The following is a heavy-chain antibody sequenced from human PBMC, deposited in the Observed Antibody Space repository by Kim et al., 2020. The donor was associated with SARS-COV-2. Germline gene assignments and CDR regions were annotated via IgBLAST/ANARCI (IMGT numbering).Heavy chain of an antibody. Sequence: SETLSLTCTVSGGSISSGSHFWSWIRQHAGKGLEWIGRIYTSGSTNYNPSLKSRVTISVDTSKNQFSLKLSSVTAADTAVYYCARGTDSGYDWPFDYWGQGTLVTVSS. D-gene: IGHD5-12*01. V-gene: IGHV4-61*02. CDR3: ARGTDSGYDWPFDY. CDR1: GGSISSGSHF. J-gene: IGHJ4*02. CDR2: IYTSGST.